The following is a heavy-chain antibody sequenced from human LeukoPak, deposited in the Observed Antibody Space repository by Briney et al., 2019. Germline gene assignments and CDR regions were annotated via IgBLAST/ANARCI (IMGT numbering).Heavy chain of an antibody. CDR1: GYTFTSYG. CDR3: ARLHDYYGSGSYYRDY. Sequence: ASVKVSCKASGYTFTSYGISWVRQAPGQGLEWMGGIIPTFGTANYAQKFQGRVTITADKSTSTAYMELSSLRSEDTAVYYCARLHDYYGSGSYYRDYWGQGTLVTVSS. CDR2: IIPTFGTA. J-gene: IGHJ4*02. D-gene: IGHD3-10*01. V-gene: IGHV1-69*06.